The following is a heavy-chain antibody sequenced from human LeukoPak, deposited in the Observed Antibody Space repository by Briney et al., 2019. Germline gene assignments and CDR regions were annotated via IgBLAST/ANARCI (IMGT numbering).Heavy chain of an antibody. V-gene: IGHV3-30*02. J-gene: IGHJ4*02. CDR2: IRYDGSNK. CDR3: AKEHRQQQDDY. Sequence: PGGSLRLSCGASGFTFSSYEMNWVRQAPGKGLEWVAFIRYDGSNKYYADSVKGRLTISRDNSKNTLYLQMNSLRAEDTAVYYCAKEHRQQQDDYWGQGTLVTVSS. CDR1: GFTFSSYE. D-gene: IGHD6-13*01.